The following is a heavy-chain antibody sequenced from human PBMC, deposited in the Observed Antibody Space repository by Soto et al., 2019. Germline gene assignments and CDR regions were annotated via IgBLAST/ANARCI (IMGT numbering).Heavy chain of an antibody. CDR1: GGSISSGGYY. V-gene: IGHV4-31*03. J-gene: IGHJ4*02. D-gene: IGHD3-16*01. CDR2: IYYSEST. Sequence: QVQLQESGPGLVKPSQTLSLTCTVSGGSISSGGYYWSWIRQHPGKGLEWIGYIYYSESTHYNLSLKSRVTISVDTSKNQLSLKLSSVTAADTAVYYCARAWGGYFDCWGQGTLVTVSS. CDR3: ARAWGGYFDC.